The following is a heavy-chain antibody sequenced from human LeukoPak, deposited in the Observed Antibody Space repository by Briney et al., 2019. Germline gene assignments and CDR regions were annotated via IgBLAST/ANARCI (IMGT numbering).Heavy chain of an antibody. CDR2: IYYSGST. Sequence: SETLSLTCTVSGGSISSSSYYWGWIRQPPGKGLEWIGSIYYSGSTYYNPPLKSRVTISVDTSKNQFSLKLSSVTAADTAVYYCARDREVTGRFDYWGQGTLVTVSS. V-gene: IGHV4-39*02. CDR3: ARDREVTGRFDY. J-gene: IGHJ4*02. D-gene: IGHD4-23*01. CDR1: GGSISSSSYY.